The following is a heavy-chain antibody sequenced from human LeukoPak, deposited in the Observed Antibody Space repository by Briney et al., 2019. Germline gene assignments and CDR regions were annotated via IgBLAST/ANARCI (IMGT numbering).Heavy chain of an antibody. Sequence: SETLSLTCAVYGGSFSGYCWSWIRQPPGKGLEWIGEINHSGSTNYNPSLKSRVTISVDTSKNQFSLKLSSVTAADTAVYYCARTSGYSTPFDYWGQGTLVTVSS. D-gene: IGHD5-12*01. J-gene: IGHJ4*02. CDR3: ARTSGYSTPFDY. CDR1: GGSFSGYC. CDR2: INHSGST. V-gene: IGHV4-34*01.